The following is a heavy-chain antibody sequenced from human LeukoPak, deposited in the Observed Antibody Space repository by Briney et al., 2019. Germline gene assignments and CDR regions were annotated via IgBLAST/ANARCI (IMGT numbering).Heavy chain of an antibody. V-gene: IGHV1-46*01. Sequence: ASVKVSRKASGYTFTSYYMHWVRQAPGQGLEWMGIINPSGGSTSYAQKFQGRVTMTEDTSTDTAYMELSSLRSEDTAVYYCATADSSSWIRDAFDIWGQGTMVTVSS. D-gene: IGHD6-13*01. CDR1: GYTFTSYY. CDR3: ATADSSSWIRDAFDI. J-gene: IGHJ3*02. CDR2: INPSGGST.